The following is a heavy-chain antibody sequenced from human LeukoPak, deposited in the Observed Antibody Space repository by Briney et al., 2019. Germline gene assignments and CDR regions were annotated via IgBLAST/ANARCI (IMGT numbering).Heavy chain of an antibody. Sequence: GGSLRLSCAASGFTFSSYGMHWVRQAPGSGLEGVALIWYDGSNKYYADSVKGRFTISRDNSKNTLYLQVNRLRAEDTAVYYCARNSYSSSWIDDYWGQGTLVTVSS. D-gene: IGHD6-13*01. J-gene: IGHJ4*02. CDR2: IWYDGSNK. CDR1: GFTFSSYG. CDR3: ARNSYSSSWIDDY. V-gene: IGHV3-33*01.